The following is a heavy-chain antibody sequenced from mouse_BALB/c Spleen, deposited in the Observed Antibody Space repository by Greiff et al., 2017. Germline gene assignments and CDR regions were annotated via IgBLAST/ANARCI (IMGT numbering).Heavy chain of an antibody. CDR2: ISSGSSTI. V-gene: IGHV5-17*02. Sequence: EVQGVESGGGLVQPGGSRKLSCAASGFTFSSFGMHWVRQAPEKGLEWVAYISSGSSTIYYADTVKGRFTISRDNPKNTLFLQMTSLGSEDRAMDYCAREGFAYWGQGTLVTVSA. CDR3: AREGFAY. CDR1: GFTFSSFG. J-gene: IGHJ3*01.